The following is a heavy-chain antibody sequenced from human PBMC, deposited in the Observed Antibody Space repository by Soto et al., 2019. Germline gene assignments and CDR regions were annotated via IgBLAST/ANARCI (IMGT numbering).Heavy chain of an antibody. V-gene: IGHV3-7*01. J-gene: IGHJ4*02. CDR2: INQDGNEK. CDR3: VRDLGCISTSCHAHFDF. Sequence: GGSLRLSCAASGFTFSSYWMTWVRQAPGQGLEWVATINQDGNEKYYVDSVEGRFTISRDNAKKSVYLQMNSLRDEDTAVYYCVRDLGCISTSCHAHFDFWGQGTLVTVSS. CDR1: GFTFSSYW. D-gene: IGHD2-2*01.